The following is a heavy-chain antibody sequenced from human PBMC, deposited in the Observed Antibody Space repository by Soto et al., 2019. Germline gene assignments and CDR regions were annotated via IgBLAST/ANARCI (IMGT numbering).Heavy chain of an antibody. J-gene: IGHJ4*02. CDR3: ASPTLPMDQGY. CDR1: GFTFSSYA. Sequence: GGSLRLSCAASGFTFSSYAMHWVRQAPGKGLEWVAVIPYDGSNKYYADSVKGRFTISRDNSKNTLYLQMNSLRAEDTAVYYCASPTLPMDQGYWGQGTLVTVSS. CDR2: IPYDGSNK. D-gene: IGHD3-10*01. V-gene: IGHV3-30-3*01.